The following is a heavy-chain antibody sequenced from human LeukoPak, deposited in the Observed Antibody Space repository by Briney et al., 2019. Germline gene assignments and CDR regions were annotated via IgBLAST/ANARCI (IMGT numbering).Heavy chain of an antibody. CDR1: GYTFTSYG. Sequence: SVKVSCKASGYTFTSYGISWVRQAPGQGLEWMGWISAYNGNTNYAQKLQGRVTMTTDTSTSTAYTELRSLRSDDTAVYYCARRYNWNDGLDDYWGQGTLVTVSS. CDR2: ISAYNGNT. CDR3: ARRYNWNDGLDDY. J-gene: IGHJ4*02. V-gene: IGHV1-18*01. D-gene: IGHD1-1*01.